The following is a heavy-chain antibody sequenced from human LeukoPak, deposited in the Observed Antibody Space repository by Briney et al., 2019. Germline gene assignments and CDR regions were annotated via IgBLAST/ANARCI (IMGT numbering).Heavy chain of an antibody. Sequence: SETLSLTCTVSGGSISSGNYYWSWIRQPPGKGLEWIGEINHSGSTTYNPSLKSRVTISVDTSKNQFYLKLSSVTAADTAVYYCARALSGGYYGSGSLGHWGQGTLVTVSS. CDR2: INHSGST. CDR3: ARALSGGYYGSGSLGH. D-gene: IGHD3-10*01. J-gene: IGHJ4*02. V-gene: IGHV4-39*07. CDR1: GGSISSGNYY.